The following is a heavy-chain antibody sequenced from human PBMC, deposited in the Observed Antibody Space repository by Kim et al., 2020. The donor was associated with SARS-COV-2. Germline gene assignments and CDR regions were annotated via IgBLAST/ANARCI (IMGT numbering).Heavy chain of an antibody. CDR3: ARDMSFYDRRGFPAY. CDR2: ISYDGSNK. Sequence: GGSLRLSCVASGFSFRSYGMHWVRQAPGKGLEWVAHISYDGSNKIYAESVKGRFTISRDNSKNTLYVELNSLRAGDTAVYYCARDMSFYDRRGFPAYWGQGTLVTVTS. J-gene: IGHJ4*02. V-gene: IGHV3-30-3*01. D-gene: IGHD3-22*01. CDR1: GFSFRSYG.